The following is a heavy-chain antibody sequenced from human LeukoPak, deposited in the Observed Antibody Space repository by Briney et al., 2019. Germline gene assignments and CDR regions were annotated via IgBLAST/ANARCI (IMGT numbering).Heavy chain of an antibody. CDR2: FDPEDGET. CDR3: ATGGSGWYRTDY. J-gene: IGHJ4*02. Sequence: ASVKVSCKVSGYTLTELSMHWVRQAPGKGLEWMGGFDPEDGETIYAQKFQGRVTVTEDTSTDTAYMELSSLRSEDTAVYYCATGGSGWYRTDYWGQGTLVTVSS. V-gene: IGHV1-24*01. CDR1: GYTLTELS. D-gene: IGHD6-19*01.